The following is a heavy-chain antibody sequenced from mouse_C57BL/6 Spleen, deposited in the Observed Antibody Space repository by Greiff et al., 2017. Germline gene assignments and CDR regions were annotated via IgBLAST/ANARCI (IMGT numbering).Heavy chain of an antibody. J-gene: IGHJ2*01. D-gene: IGHD1-1*01. CDR2: IYPGDGDT. CDR1: GYAFSSSW. CDR3: SSDYGSSYQPFDY. Sequence: VQLQQSGPELVKPGASVKISCKASGYAFSSSWMNWVKQRPGKGLEWIGRIYPGDGDTNYNGKFKGKATLTAEKSSTTAYMQLSSLTPEDTAVYVYSSDYGSSYQPFDYWGQGTPLTVSS. V-gene: IGHV1-82*01.